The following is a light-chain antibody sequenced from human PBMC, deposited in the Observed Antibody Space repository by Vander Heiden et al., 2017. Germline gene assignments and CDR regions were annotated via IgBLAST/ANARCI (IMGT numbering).Light chain of an antibody. CDR2: RNN. Sequence: QPVLTQPPSASGTHGQRVTIAGSGSSANIGSHYVYWYQQLPGAAPKLLLFRNNPRPSGVPARFSGSKSGTSASLAISWLRSEDEADYYYAAWDDSLSGQVFGGGTKLTAL. CDR3: AAWDDSLSGQV. CDR1: SANIGSHY. V-gene: IGLV1-47*01. J-gene: IGLJ2*01.